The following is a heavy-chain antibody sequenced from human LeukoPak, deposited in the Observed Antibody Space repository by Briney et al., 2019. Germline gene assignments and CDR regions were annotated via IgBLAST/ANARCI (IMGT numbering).Heavy chain of an antibody. D-gene: IGHD4-17*01. V-gene: IGHV4-4*09. CDR1: GGSISTYY. CDR2: MFTSWST. J-gene: IGHJ6*03. Sequence: SETLSLTCTVSGGSISTYYWSWIRQSPGKGLEWIWYVFTRGYMFTSWSTNYNPTLKSRVTISVDTTNNQFSLKLTSVTAADTAVYYCARTDYGDFESHYYYYMDVWARGTTVSVSS. CDR3: ARTDYGDFESHYYYYMDV.